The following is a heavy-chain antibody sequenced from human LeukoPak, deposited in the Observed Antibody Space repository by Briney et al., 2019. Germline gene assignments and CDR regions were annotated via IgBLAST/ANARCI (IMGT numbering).Heavy chain of an antibody. Sequence: GGSLRLSCAASGFTFSSYSMNWVRQAPGKGLEWVSSISSSSTYIYYADSVKGRFAISRDNSKNTLYLQMNSLRAEDTAVYYCARTYTSGSYYNALDYWGQGTLVTVFS. D-gene: IGHD3-10*01. CDR3: ARTYTSGSYYNALDY. J-gene: IGHJ4*02. CDR2: ISSSSTYI. V-gene: IGHV3-21*01. CDR1: GFTFSSYS.